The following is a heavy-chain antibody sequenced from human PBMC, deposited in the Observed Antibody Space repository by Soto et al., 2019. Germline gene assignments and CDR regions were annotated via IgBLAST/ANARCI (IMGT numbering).Heavy chain of an antibody. V-gene: IGHV3-15*01. CDR2: IKSKTDGGTT. Sequence: PGWSLRLSCAASGFTFSNAWMSWVRQAPGKGLEWVGRIKSKTDGGTTDYAAPVKGRFTISRDDSEHTLYLQMNSLKTEDTAVYYCTTDPQWELLEYWGEGTLVTVSS. CDR1: GFTFSNAW. J-gene: IGHJ4*02. D-gene: IGHD1-26*01. CDR3: TTDPQWELLEY.